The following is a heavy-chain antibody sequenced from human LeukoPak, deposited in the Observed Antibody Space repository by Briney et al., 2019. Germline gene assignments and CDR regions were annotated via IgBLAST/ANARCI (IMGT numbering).Heavy chain of an antibody. CDR3: ARAPKWSYTGYVGR. V-gene: IGHV3-48*03. CDR1: GLAFIDYE. Sequence: GGSLRLSCVASGLAFIDYEMNWVRQAPGKGLEWLSYINNRGDHTHYIDSVRGRFIISRDNAQKSLFLQMNSLRVEDTAVYYCARAPKWSYTGYVGRWGQGTLVTVSS. D-gene: IGHD5-12*01. CDR2: INNRGDHT. J-gene: IGHJ4*02.